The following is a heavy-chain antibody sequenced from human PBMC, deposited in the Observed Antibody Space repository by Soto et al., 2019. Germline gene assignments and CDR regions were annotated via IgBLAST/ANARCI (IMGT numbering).Heavy chain of an antibody. J-gene: IGHJ4*02. D-gene: IGHD6-13*01. CDR3: ARRGSSSWYGY. V-gene: IGHV4-39*01. CDR1: GGSISSSSYY. CDR2: IYYSGNT. Sequence: QLQLQESGPGLVKPSETLSLTCTVSGGSISSSSYYWGWMRQPPGKGLEWIGSIYYSGNTYYNPSRKRRVIISVDTSKNQFSRKLSSVTAADTAVYYCARRGSSSWYGYWGQGTLVTVSS.